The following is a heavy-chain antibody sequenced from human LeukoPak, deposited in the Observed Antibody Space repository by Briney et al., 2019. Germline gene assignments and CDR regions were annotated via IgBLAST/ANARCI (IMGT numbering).Heavy chain of an antibody. CDR1: GDSISSYY. V-gene: IGHV4-59*01. CDR2: INDSGST. Sequence: SETLSLTCTVSGDSISSYYWSWIRQPPGKGLEWIGFINDSGSTKCNPSLKSRVTISVDTSKNQFSLKVNSVTAADTAVYYCARRAYFDYWGQGTLVTVSS. CDR3: ARRAYFDY. J-gene: IGHJ4*02.